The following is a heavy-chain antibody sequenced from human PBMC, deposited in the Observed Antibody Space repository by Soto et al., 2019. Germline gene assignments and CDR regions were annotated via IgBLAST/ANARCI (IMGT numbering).Heavy chain of an antibody. CDR3: EKLPLIRVVDNWLAT. V-gene: IGHV3-48*02. D-gene: IGHD2-21*01. J-gene: IGHJ5*02. CDR2: ISSSGSTI. CDR1: GFTFSTYS. Sequence: PGVSLRLSCVGSGFTFSTYSMNWVRQAPGKGLEWIAFISSSGSTITYADSAKGRFTISRENAKNSVYLQMNSLRDEDTALYYCEKLPLIRVVDNWLATWGQGTQVTVSS.